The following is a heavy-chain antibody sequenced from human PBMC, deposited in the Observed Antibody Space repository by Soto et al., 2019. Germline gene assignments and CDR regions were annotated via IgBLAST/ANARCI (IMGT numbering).Heavy chain of an antibody. J-gene: IGHJ4*02. V-gene: IGHV3-74*01. Sequence: EVQLVESGGGLVQPGGSLRLSCAASGFTFSRYWMHWVRQAPGTGLGWVSHINSDGSSTNYADSVKGRFTISRDNAKNKLYLQMHSLRAEDTAVYYFAKDAYGDEDYWGQVTLVTVSS. CDR3: AKDAYGDEDY. CDR1: GFTFSRYW. D-gene: IGHD4-17*01. CDR2: INSDGSST.